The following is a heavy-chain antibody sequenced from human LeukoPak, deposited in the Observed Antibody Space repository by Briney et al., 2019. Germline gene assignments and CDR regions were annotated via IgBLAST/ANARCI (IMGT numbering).Heavy chain of an antibody. Sequence: SETLSLTCSVSGYSVSSGYYWGWIRQPPGKGLEWIGSIYHSGSTYYNPSLKSRVTISVDTSKNQFSLKLSSVTAADTAVYYCAGGYSYGSTYYYMDVWGKGTTVTISS. CDR2: IYHSGST. D-gene: IGHD5-18*01. J-gene: IGHJ6*03. CDR3: AGGYSYGSTYYYMDV. CDR1: GYSVSSGYY. V-gene: IGHV4-38-2*02.